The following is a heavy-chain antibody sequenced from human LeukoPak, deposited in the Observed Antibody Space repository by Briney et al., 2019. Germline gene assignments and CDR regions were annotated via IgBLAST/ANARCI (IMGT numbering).Heavy chain of an antibody. CDR2: IKSKTDGGTT. CDR3: TTRPPYYSEFDY. CDR1: GFTFSSYG. Sequence: PGGSLRLSCAASGFTFSSYGMHWVRQAPGKGLEWVGRIKSKTDGGTTDYAAPVKGRFTISRDDSKNTLYLQVNSLKTEDTAVYYCTTRPPYYSEFDYWGQGTLVTVSS. J-gene: IGHJ4*02. D-gene: IGHD3-22*01. V-gene: IGHV3-15*07.